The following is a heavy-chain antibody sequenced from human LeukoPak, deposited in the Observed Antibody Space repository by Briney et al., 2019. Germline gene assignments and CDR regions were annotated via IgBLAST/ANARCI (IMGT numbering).Heavy chain of an antibody. V-gene: IGHV3-23*01. Sequence: RPGGSLRLSCVTSGFTFGTYAMSWVRQAPGKGLEWVSQISDDSGRIYYANSVKGRFSISRDNSKNTVYLQVDSLRTEDTAVYYCAKGRQYSFDYLIDYWGQGTLVTVSS. CDR1: GFTFGTYA. CDR3: AKGRQYSFDYLIDY. D-gene: IGHD3-9*01. CDR2: ISDDSGRI. J-gene: IGHJ4*02.